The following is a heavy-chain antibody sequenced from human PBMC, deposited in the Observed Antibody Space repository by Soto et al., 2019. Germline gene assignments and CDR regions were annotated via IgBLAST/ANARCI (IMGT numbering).Heavy chain of an antibody. CDR1: GGSFSGYY. Sequence: PWGTLSLTCAGYGGSFSGYYWSWIRQHPGKGLEWMGEINHSGSTNYNPSLKNRVTISVDTSNNQFSLKLSSVTTAYTAAYYLSRDSAELAGAPVDYWGQGTLVTVSS. CDR2: INHSGST. D-gene: IGHD1-26*01. J-gene: IGHJ4*02. CDR3: SRDSAELAGAPVDY. V-gene: IGHV4-34*01.